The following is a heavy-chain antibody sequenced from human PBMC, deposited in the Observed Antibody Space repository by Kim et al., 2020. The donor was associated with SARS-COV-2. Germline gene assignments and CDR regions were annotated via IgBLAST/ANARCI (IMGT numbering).Heavy chain of an antibody. Sequence: SETLSLTCTVSGGSISSSSYYWGWLRQPPGKGLEWIGSIYYSGSTYYNPSLKSRVTISVDTAKNQFSLKLSSVTAAATAVYYCARDPYSSWIYYYYYGMDVWGQGTTVTVSS. D-gene: IGHD6-13*01. CDR1: GGSISSSSYY. CDR3: ARDPYSSWIYYYYYGMDV. V-gene: IGHV4-39*07. CDR2: IYYSGST. J-gene: IGHJ6*02.